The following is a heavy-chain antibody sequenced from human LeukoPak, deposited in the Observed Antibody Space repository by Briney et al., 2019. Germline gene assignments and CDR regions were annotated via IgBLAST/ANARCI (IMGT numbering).Heavy chain of an antibody. J-gene: IGHJ6*03. Sequence: PSETLSLTCTVSGGSISSYYWSWIRQPPGKGLEWIGYIYYSGSTNYNPSLKSRVTISVDTSKNQFSLKLSSVTAADTAVYYCARVYYYYYMDVWGKGTTVTISS. V-gene: IGHV4-59*01. CDR3: ARVYYYYYMDV. CDR2: IYYSGST. CDR1: GGSISSYY.